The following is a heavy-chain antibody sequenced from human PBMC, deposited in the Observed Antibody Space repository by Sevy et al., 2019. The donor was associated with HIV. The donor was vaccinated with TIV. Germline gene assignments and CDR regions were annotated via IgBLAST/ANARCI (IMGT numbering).Heavy chain of an antibody. CDR1: GFTFSSYS. Sequence: GGSLRLSCAASGFTFSSYSMNWVRQAPGKGLEWVSYISSSSSTIYYADSVKGRFTISSDNAKNSLYLQMNSLRAEDTAVYYCARDPGSATVTTLPPGFDYWGQGTLVTVSS. CDR2: ISSSSSTI. CDR3: ARDPGSATVTTLPPGFDY. V-gene: IGHV3-48*01. J-gene: IGHJ4*02. D-gene: IGHD4-17*01.